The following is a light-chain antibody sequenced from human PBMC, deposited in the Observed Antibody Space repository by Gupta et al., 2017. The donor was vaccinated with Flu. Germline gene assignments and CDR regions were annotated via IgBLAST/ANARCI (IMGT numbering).Light chain of an antibody. CDR1: QDIGKD. V-gene: IGKV1-17*01. CDR2: LAS. CDR3: LQHNSYPLT. Sequence: PSSLSASVGDRVTITCRASQDIGKDLGWYQQKTGKAPKRLIYLASNLQNGVPSRFSGSGSGTEFTLTISSLRPEDFATYYCLQHNSYPLTFGQGTMVDIK. J-gene: IGKJ1*01.